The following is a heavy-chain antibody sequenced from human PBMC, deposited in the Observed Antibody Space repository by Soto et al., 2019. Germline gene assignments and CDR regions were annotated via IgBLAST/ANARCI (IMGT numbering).Heavy chain of an antibody. CDR2: ISYDGSNK. CDR1: GFTFSSYA. J-gene: IGHJ5*02. V-gene: IGHV3-30-3*01. CDR3: AREGGLLNWFDP. Sequence: GGSLRLSCTASGFTFSSYAMHWVRQAPGKGLEWVAVISYDGSNKYYADSVKGRFTISRDNSKNTLYLQMNSLRAEDTAVYYCAREGGLLNWFDPWGQGTLVTVSS.